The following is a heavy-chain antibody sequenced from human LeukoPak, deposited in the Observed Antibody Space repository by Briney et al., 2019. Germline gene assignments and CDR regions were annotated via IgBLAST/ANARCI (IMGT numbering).Heavy chain of an antibody. CDR2: FDPEDGET. CDR1: GYTLTELS. Sequence: ASVKVSCKVSGYTLTELSMHWVRQAPGKGLEWMGGFDPEDGETIYAQKFQGRVTMTEDTSTDTAYMELSSLRSEDTAVYYCATTDPDWLYYNWFDPWGQGTLVTVSS. V-gene: IGHV1-24*01. CDR3: ATTDPDWLYYNWFDP. J-gene: IGHJ5*02. D-gene: IGHD3-9*01.